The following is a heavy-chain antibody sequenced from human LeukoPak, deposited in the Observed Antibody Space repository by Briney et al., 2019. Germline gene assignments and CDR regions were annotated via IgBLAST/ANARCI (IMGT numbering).Heavy chain of an antibody. CDR2: ITTSDGNT. CDR1: GFTFSSYT. J-gene: IGHJ4*02. CDR3: AKDLTYYYDSSGYYRD. Sequence: GGSLRLSCAASGFTFSSYTMSWVRQAPGKGLEWVSTITTSDGNTYYADSVKGRFTVSRDNSKNTLYLQMNSLRAEDTAVYYCAKDLTYYYDSSGYYRDLGQGTLVTVSS. D-gene: IGHD3-22*01. V-gene: IGHV3-23*01.